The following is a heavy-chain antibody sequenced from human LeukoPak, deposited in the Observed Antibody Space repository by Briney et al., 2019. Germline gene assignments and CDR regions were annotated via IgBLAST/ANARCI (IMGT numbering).Heavy chain of an antibody. CDR3: ASPRSGYRYTFDY. D-gene: IGHD3-22*01. CDR1: AAPISNYY. J-gene: IGHJ4*02. CDR2: ISTSGST. Sequence: SETLSLTCAVSAAPISNYYWSWIRQAPGKDLGWFGYISTSGSTNYNPSLKSRVSISLDTSKNRFSLNLNFVTAADTAVYYCASPRSGYRYTFDYWGQGALVTVSS. V-gene: IGHV4-4*09.